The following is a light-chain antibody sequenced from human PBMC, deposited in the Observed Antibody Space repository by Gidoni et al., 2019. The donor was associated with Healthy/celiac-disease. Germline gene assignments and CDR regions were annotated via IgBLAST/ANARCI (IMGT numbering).Light chain of an antibody. V-gene: IGKV1-5*03. CDR1: KSISSW. CDR3: QQYNSYCS. Sequence: DTQMTQSPSTLSASVGDRVTITCRASKSISSWLAWYQQKPGKAPKLLIYKASSLESGVPSRFSGSGSGTEFTLTISSLQPDDFATYYCQQYNSYCSFGQGTKLEIK. J-gene: IGKJ2*04. CDR2: KAS.